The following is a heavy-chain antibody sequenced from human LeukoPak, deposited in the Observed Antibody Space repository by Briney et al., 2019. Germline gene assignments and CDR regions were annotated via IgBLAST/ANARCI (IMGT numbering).Heavy chain of an antibody. J-gene: IGHJ4*02. CDR3: AKGKGYCTNGVCPSDY. CDR2: ISGSGGST. Sequence: GGSLRLSCAASGFTFSGYAMNWVRQPPGKGLEWVSAISGSGGSTYYADSVKGRFTISRDNSKNTLYPQMNSLRAEDTAVYYCAKGKGYCTNGVCPSDYWGQGTLVTVSS. CDR1: GFTFSGYA. V-gene: IGHV3-23*01. D-gene: IGHD2-8*01.